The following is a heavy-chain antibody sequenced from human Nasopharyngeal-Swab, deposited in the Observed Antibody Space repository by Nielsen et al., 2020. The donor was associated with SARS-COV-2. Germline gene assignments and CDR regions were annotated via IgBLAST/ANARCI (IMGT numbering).Heavy chain of an antibody. Sequence: GESLKISCAASGFTFSDYYMSWIRQAPGKGREWVSYISSSGSNIYYADSVKGRFTISRDNAKNSLYLQMNSLSAEDTAVYYCARTGDYAVDYWGQGTLVTVSS. CDR3: ARTGDYAVDY. V-gene: IGHV3-11*04. CDR2: ISSSGSNI. CDR1: GFTFSDYY. D-gene: IGHD4-17*01. J-gene: IGHJ4*02.